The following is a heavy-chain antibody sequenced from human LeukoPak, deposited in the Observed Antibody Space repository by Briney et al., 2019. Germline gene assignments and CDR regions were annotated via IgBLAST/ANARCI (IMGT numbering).Heavy chain of an antibody. D-gene: IGHD2-2*01. Sequence: RSGGSLRLSCAASGFNFDDYGMSWVRQAPGKGLEWVSGINWNGGSTGYADSVKGRFTISRDNAKNSLYLQMNSLRAEDTALYYCARRYCSSTSCYGAFDIWGQGTMVTVSS. J-gene: IGHJ3*02. CDR1: GFNFDDYG. CDR2: INWNGGST. V-gene: IGHV3-20*04. CDR3: ARRYCSSTSCYGAFDI.